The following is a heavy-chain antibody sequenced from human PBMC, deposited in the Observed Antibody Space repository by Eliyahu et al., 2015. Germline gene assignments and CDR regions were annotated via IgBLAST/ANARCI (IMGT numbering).Heavy chain of an antibody. D-gene: IGHD6-19*01. J-gene: IGHJ4*02. Sequence: QVHLQESGPGLVKPSETLSLICTVSGDSIXXYYWXWIRQPAGKGLEWIGRIYTSGTTRYNPSLNSRVTMSVDTSKNQFSLKLTSLTAADTAVYYCARDRNAYVSGWYEYYYDYWGQGILVTVSS. CDR2: IYTSGTT. CDR1: GDSIXXYY. V-gene: IGHV4-4*07. CDR3: ARDRNAYVSGWYEYYYDY.